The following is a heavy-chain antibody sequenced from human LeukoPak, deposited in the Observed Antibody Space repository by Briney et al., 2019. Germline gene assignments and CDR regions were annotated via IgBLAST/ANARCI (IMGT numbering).Heavy chain of an antibody. CDR2: IYYSGGT. CDR1: DDSIRNYY. CDR3: AGTDLIAVAGRLDC. V-gene: IGHV4-59*01. D-gene: IGHD6-19*01. Sequence: SETLSLTCTVSDDSIRNYYWSWVRRPPGKGLEWVGHIYYSGGTSYNPTLKSRVPMSVDSSKNQFSLTLSSVTAADTGVYFCAGTDLIAVAGRLDCWGQGTLVTVSS. J-gene: IGHJ4*02.